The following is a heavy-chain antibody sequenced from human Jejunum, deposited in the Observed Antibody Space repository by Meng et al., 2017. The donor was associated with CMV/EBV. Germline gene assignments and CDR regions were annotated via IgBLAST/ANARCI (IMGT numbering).Heavy chain of an antibody. D-gene: IGHD5-18*01. J-gene: IGHJ5*02. CDR1: GFRVSSNY. Sequence: EVQLVESGGGLVQLGESLSSSCAASGFRVSSNYMSWVRQAPGKGLEWVTLIYSGGTTFYADSVKGRFTISRDNSKNVLYLQMNSVRAEDTALYHCVRNLGYTYGLVSWGQGTLVTVSS. V-gene: IGHV3-66*01. CDR2: IYSGGTT. CDR3: VRNLGYTYGLVS.